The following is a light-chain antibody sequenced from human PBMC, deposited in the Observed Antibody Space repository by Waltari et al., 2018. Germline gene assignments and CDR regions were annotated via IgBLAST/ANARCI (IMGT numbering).Light chain of an antibody. CDR2: GAS. V-gene: IGKV3-20*01. J-gene: IGKJ4*01. CDR3: QQYGSSTGLT. CDR1: PSVSSSY. Sequence: EIVLPQSPGTLPLSPGERATLSCRASPSVSSSYLAWYQQKPGQAPRLLIYGASSRAPGIPDRFSGSGSGTDFTLTISRLEPEDFAMFYCQQYGSSTGLTFGGGTKVEIK.